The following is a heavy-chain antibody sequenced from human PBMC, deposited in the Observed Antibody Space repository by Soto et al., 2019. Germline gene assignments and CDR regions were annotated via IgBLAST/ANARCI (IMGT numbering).Heavy chain of an antibody. CDR2: ISVNNGNT. D-gene: IGHD3-10*01. CDR3: ARFNGSGTNYYMRD. Sequence: QVQLVQSGAELKKPGASAKVSCKASGYMFTSYGISWVRQAPGQGLEWMAWISVNNGNTNYAQKLQGQDTTTTATSTNTAHMELRSVRYDDTDVYYCARFNGSGTNYYMRDWGKGTTVIGSS. V-gene: IGHV1-18*01. J-gene: IGHJ6*03. CDR1: GYMFTSYG.